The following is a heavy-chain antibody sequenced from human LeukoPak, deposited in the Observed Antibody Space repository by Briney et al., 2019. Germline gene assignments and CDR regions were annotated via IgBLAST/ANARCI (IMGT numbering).Heavy chain of an antibody. J-gene: IGHJ4*02. Sequence: GGSLRLSCAASGFTFSSYSMNWVRQAPGKGLEWVSSISSSSSYIYYADSVKGRFTISGDNAKNSLYLQMNSLRAEDTAVYYCARDGGGDYRSYFDYWGQGTLVTVSS. V-gene: IGHV3-21*01. CDR3: ARDGGGDYRSYFDY. D-gene: IGHD4-17*01. CDR1: GFTFSSYS. CDR2: ISSSSSYI.